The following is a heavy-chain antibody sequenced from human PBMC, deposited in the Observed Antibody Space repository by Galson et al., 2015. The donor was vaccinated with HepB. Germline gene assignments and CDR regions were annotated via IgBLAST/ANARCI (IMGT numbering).Heavy chain of an antibody. Sequence: SLRLSCAASGFIFSQYDMHWVRQATGKGLEWVSTITTSGETFYPGSVKGRFTVSRENANNSFYLEMTSLKFEDTAIYFCARVQGEDYPYDIWGQGTLVTVSS. CDR2: ITTSGET. J-gene: IGHJ4*02. CDR1: GFIFSQYD. V-gene: IGHV3-13*01. D-gene: IGHD3-22*01. CDR3: ARVQGEDYPYDI.